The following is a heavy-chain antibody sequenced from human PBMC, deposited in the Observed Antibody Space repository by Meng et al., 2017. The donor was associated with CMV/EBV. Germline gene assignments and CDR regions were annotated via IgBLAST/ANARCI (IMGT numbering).Heavy chain of an antibody. J-gene: IGHJ6*02. V-gene: IGHV4-39*01. Sequence: SETLSLTCTVSGGPIRSGGYYWAWIRQPPGKGLEWIGSILYSGNTYYKSSLKSRLIILVDTSKNQFSLRLSSVTAADTAAYYCARLRIPARRVQYGLDAWGQGTTVTVSS. CDR3: ARLRIPARRVQYGLDA. CDR2: ILYSGNT. CDR1: GGPIRSGGYY. D-gene: IGHD6-6*01.